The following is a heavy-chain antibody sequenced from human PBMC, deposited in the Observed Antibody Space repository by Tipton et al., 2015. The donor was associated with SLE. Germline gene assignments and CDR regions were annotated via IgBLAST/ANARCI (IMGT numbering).Heavy chain of an antibody. CDR3: ARHWGGNTRFDY. J-gene: IGHJ4*02. Sequence: PGLVKPSETLSLTCTVSGGSIRSSSYYWGWIRQPPGKGLEWIGSIYYSGGTYYNPSLKSRVTISVDTSKNQFSLKLSSVTAADTAVYYCARHWGGNTRFDYWGQGTLVTVSS. V-gene: IGHV4-39*01. CDR1: GGSIRSSSYY. D-gene: IGHD4-23*01. CDR2: IYYSGGT.